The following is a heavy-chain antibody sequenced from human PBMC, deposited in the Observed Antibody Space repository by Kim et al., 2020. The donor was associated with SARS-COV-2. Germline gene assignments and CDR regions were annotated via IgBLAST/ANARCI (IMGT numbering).Heavy chain of an antibody. D-gene: IGHD1-7*01. CDR1: GGSISSYY. V-gene: IGHV4-59*08. J-gene: IGHJ4*02. CDR2: IYYSGST. Sequence: SETLSLTCTVSGGSISSYYWSWIRQPPGKGLEWIGYIYYSGSTNYNPSLKSRVTISVDTSKNQFSLKLSSVTAADTAVYYCARSANWNYVYFDYWGQGTLVTVSS. CDR3: ARSANWNYVYFDY.